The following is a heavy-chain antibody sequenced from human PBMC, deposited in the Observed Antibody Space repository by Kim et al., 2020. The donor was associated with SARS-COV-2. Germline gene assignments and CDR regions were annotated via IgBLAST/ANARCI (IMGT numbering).Heavy chain of an antibody. D-gene: IGHD6-13*01. CDR2: IYYSGST. J-gene: IGHJ5*02. CDR3: ARARSGSSSWPNWFDP. V-gene: IGHV4-59*01. CDR1: GGSISSYY. Sequence: SETLSLTCTVSGGSISSYYWSWIRQPPGKGLEWIGYIYYSGSTNYNPSLKSRVTISVDTSKNQFSLKLSSVTAADTAVYYCARARSGSSSWPNWFDPWG.